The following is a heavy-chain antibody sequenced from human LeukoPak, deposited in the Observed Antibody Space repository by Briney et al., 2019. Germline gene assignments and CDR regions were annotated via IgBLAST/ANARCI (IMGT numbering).Heavy chain of an antibody. CDR3: ARGKDYYGSSGYFFHYFDS. J-gene: IGHJ4*02. V-gene: IGHV4-59*01. D-gene: IGHD3-22*01. CDR2: IYYSGTT. Sequence: SETLSLTCTVSGGSFSGYYWTWIRQPPGKGLEWLGYIYYSGTTNYNPSLKSRVTISIDTSKNQFSLKLTSVTAADTAVYYCARGKDYYGSSGYFFHYFDSWGQGTLVTVSS. CDR1: GGSFSGYY.